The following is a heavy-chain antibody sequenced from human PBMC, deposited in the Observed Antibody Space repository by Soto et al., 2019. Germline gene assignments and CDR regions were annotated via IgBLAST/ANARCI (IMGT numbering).Heavy chain of an antibody. CDR1: GGTFSSYA. J-gene: IGHJ4*02. CDR2: IIPIFGTA. V-gene: IGHV1-69*12. Sequence: QVQLVQSGAEVKKPGSSVKVSCKASGGTFSSYAISWVRQAPGQGLEWMGGIIPIFGTANYAQKFQGRVTIDADESARQAFMELRSMRSEDTAVYYCARDGDGYHLAYWGQGTLVTVSS. D-gene: IGHD5-12*01. CDR3: ARDGDGYHLAY.